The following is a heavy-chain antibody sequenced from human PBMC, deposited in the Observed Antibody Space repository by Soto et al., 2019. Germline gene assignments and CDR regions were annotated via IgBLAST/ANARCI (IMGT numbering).Heavy chain of an antibody. CDR1: GGCFSGYY. CDR2: INHSGST. J-gene: IGHJ6*02. CDR3: ARAGRGGLLWFGELFDYYYYYGMDV. D-gene: IGHD3-10*01. Sequence: SETLSLTCAVYGGCFSGYYWRWIREPPGKGLEWIGEINHSGSTNYNPSLKSRVTISVDTSKNRFSLKLSSVTAADTAVYYCARAGRGGLLWFGELFDYYYYYGMDVWGQGTTVT. V-gene: IGHV4-34*01.